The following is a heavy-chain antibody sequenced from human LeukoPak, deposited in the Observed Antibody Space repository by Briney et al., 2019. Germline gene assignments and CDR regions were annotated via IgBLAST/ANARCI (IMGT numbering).Heavy chain of an antibody. Sequence: SETLSLTCTVSGGSISSGSYYWSWIRQHPGKGLEWIGYIYYSGSTYYNPSLKSRVTISVDTSKNQFSLKLSSVTAADTAVYYCARADYYGSGSADYWGQGTLVTVSS. D-gene: IGHD3-10*01. CDR3: ARADYYGSGSADY. J-gene: IGHJ4*02. CDR2: IYYSGST. CDR1: GGSISSGSYY. V-gene: IGHV4-31*03.